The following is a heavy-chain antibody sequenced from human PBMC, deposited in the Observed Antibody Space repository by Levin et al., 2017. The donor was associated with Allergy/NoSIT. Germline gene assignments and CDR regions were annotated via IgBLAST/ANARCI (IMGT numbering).Heavy chain of an antibody. CDR1: GFTFYNFA. CDR2: IGSSGTNT. Sequence: GESLKISCAASGFTFYNFAMNWVRQTPGKGLEWVSGIGSSGTNTYYAESVKGRFTISRDNSKNTLYLQMNNLTVEDTAVYYCAKGSRSGSSSWAQYYFDSWGQGTLVTASS. CDR3: AKGSRSGSSSWAQYYFDS. V-gene: IGHV3-23*05. J-gene: IGHJ4*02. D-gene: IGHD6-13*01.